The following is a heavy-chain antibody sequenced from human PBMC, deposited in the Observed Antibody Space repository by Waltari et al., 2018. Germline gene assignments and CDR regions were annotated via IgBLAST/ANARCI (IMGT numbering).Heavy chain of an antibody. CDR3: ARVKHIVVVTAILDALDM. D-gene: IGHD2-21*02. Sequence: QVQLQESGPGLVKPSQTLSLTCTVSSGSISSGSYYWSWIRQPAGKGLEWIGSIYHTGSSYYNPSLKSRVTISVDTSENQFSLKLSSVTAADTAVYYCARVKHIVVVTAILDALDMWGQGTMVTVSS. J-gene: IGHJ3*02. CDR2: IYHTGSS. CDR1: SGSISSGSYY. V-gene: IGHV4-61*02.